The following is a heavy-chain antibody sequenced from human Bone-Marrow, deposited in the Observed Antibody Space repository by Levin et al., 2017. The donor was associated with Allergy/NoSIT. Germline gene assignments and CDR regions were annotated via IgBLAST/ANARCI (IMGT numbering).Heavy chain of an antibody. J-gene: IGHJ3*02. CDR1: GGTFSSNG. V-gene: IGHV1-69*06. Sequence: ASVKVSCKASGGTFSSNGITWVRQAPGQGLEWMGAIIAIFGTVYYAEKFQDRVTISADTSTNTAYLELNSLTSEDTAVYYCARAQASYSTGWNGKGTLEIWGQGTMVIVSS. CDR2: IIAIFGTV. CDR3: ARAQASYSTGWNGKGTLEI. D-gene: IGHD6-19*01.